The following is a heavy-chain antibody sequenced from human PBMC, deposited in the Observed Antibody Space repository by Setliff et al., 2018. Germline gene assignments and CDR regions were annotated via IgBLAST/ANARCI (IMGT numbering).Heavy chain of an antibody. J-gene: IGHJ3*02. CDR1: GGSISDNGYF. D-gene: IGHD1-26*01. Sequence: PSETLSLTCTVPGGSISDNGYFWGWVRQPPGEGLEWIGNIYFGGNTYFNPSFKSRVTMPIDTSNSQFSLKLSSVTAADTAIYYCARDASASDGRNAFDIWGQGTMVTVSS. CDR2: IYFGGNT. CDR3: ARDASASDGRNAFDI. V-gene: IGHV4-39*07.